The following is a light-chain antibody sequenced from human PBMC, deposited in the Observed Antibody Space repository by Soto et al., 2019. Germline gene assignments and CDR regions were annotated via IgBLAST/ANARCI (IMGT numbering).Light chain of an antibody. J-gene: IGLJ1*01. CDR3: SSYTPSNTRQMV. Sequence: QSVLTQPASVSVSPGQSITISCTGTSSDVGGYNYVSWYQHHPGKAPKLMIFDVSNRPSGVSNRFSGSKSGNTASLTISGLQPEDEADYYCSSYTPSNTRQMVFATGTKVTVL. V-gene: IGLV2-14*03. CDR2: DVS. CDR1: SSDVGGYNY.